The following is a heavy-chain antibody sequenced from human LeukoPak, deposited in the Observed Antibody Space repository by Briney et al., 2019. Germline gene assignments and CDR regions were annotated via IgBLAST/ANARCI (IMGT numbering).Heavy chain of an antibody. J-gene: IGHJ3*02. CDR3: ARDPMVRGAGAFDI. Sequence: PSETLSLTCAVSGYSISSGYYWGWIRQPPGKGLEGIGSIYHSGSTYYNLSLKSRVTISVDTSKNQFSLKLSSVTAADTAVCYCARDPMVRGAGAFDIWGQGTMVTVSS. V-gene: IGHV4-38-2*02. CDR1: GYSISSGYY. CDR2: IYHSGST. D-gene: IGHD3-10*01.